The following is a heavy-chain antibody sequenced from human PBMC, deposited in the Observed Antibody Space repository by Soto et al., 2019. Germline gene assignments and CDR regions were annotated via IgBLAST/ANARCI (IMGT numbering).Heavy chain of an antibody. CDR2: IYKSGST. CDR3: ARDQNGSPHFDY. Sequence: SETLSLTCSVSGGSISDYYWSWIRQPPRRGLEWIGYIYKSGSTNYNPSLKSRVTISVDTSKNLFSLKLSSVTAADTAVYYCARDQNGSPHFDYWGQGTLVTVSS. D-gene: IGHD1-26*01. CDR1: GGSISDYY. J-gene: IGHJ4*02. V-gene: IGHV4-59*01.